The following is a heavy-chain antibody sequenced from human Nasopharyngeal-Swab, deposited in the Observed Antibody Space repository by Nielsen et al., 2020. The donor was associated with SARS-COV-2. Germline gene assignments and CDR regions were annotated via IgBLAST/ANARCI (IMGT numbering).Heavy chain of an antibody. D-gene: IGHD2-2*01. CDR1: GGSIRSSSYY. Sequence: SETLSLTCTVSGGSIRSSSYYWGWIRQPPGKGLEWIGSISYSGSTYYNPSLKSRVTISVDTSKNQFSLKLSSVTAADTAVYYCAIVWPSSDYFDYWGQGTLVTVSS. J-gene: IGHJ4*02. V-gene: IGHV4-39*01. CDR3: AIVWPSSDYFDY. CDR2: ISYSGST.